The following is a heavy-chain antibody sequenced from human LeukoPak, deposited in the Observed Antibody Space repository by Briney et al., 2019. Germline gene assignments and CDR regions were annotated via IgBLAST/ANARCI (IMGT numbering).Heavy chain of an antibody. Sequence: GGSLRLSCAASGFTFSSYWMSWVRQAPGKGLEWVANIKEDGSAKYYVDSVKGRFTISRDNAKNSLFLQMNSLRAEDTAVYYCARTHGTLTGTGFDYWGQGTLVTVSS. D-gene: IGHD1-20*01. CDR1: GFTFSSYW. V-gene: IGHV3-7*02. CDR3: ARTHGTLTGTGFDY. CDR2: IKEDGSAK. J-gene: IGHJ4*02.